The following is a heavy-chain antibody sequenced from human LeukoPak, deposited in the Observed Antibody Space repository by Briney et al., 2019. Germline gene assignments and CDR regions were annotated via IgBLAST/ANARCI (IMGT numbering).Heavy chain of an antibody. CDR3: ARTVSSGTLDY. Sequence: SETLSLTCTVSGGSISSDYWSWVRQLPGKGLEWIGYISYSGSTKYNPSLGSRLTISADTSKNQFSLRLNSVTAADTAVYYCARTVSSGTLDYWGQGTLVTVSS. CDR1: GGSISSDY. J-gene: IGHJ4*02. D-gene: IGHD1-26*01. V-gene: IGHV4-59*01. CDR2: ISYSGST.